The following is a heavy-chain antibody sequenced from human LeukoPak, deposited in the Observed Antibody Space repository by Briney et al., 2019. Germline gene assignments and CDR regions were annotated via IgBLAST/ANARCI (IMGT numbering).Heavy chain of an antibody. D-gene: IGHD3-22*01. Sequence: SETLSLTCTVSGGSISSYYWSWIRQPPGKGLEWIGYIYYSGSTNYTPSLKSRVPISVDTSKNQFSLKLSSVTAAATAVYYCARHYYYDPFDPWGQGTLVTVSS. CDR2: IYYSGST. CDR3: ARHYYYDPFDP. J-gene: IGHJ5*02. V-gene: IGHV4-59*08. CDR1: GGSISSYY.